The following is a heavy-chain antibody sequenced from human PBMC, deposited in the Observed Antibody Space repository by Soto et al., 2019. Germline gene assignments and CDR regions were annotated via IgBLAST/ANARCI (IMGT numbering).Heavy chain of an antibody. D-gene: IGHD3-22*01. Sequence: SQTLSLTCAISGDSVSSNSAAWNWIRQSPSRGLEWLGRTYYRSKWYNDYAVSVKSRITINPDTSKNQFSLQLNSVTPEDTAVYYCARDPSYYDSSGSTPFAYWGQGTLVTVSS. J-gene: IGHJ4*02. CDR2: TYYRSKWYN. CDR1: GDSVSSNSAA. CDR3: ARDPSYYDSSGSTPFAY. V-gene: IGHV6-1*01.